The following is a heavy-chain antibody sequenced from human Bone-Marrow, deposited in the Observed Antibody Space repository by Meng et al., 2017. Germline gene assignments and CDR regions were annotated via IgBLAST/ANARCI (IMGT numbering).Heavy chain of an antibody. D-gene: IGHD3-10*01. CDR3: ARSPGDYTMVRGVTYFDY. CDR1: GFTLRSKP. Sequence: PVRSPGPSCAAPGFTLRSKPINWVRQAPGKGLQWVAIISYDGSNKYYADSVKGRFTISRENSKNTLYLQMNSLRAEDTAVYYCARSPGDYTMVRGVTYFDYWGQGTLVTVSS. V-gene: IGHV3-30*01. CDR2: ISYDGSNK. J-gene: IGHJ4*02.